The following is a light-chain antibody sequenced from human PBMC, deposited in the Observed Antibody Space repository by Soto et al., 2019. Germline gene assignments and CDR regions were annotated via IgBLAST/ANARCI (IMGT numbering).Light chain of an antibody. J-gene: IGKJ3*01. Sequence: EIVLTQSPGTLSLSPGERATLSCRASQSVTSSYLAWYQQKPGQAPRLLIYGVSNRATGIPDRFSGSGSGTDFTLTISRLEPEGFAVYYCQQYGSSPPFSFGPGTKVDIK. CDR3: QQYGSSPPFS. CDR1: QSVTSSY. CDR2: GVS. V-gene: IGKV3-20*01.